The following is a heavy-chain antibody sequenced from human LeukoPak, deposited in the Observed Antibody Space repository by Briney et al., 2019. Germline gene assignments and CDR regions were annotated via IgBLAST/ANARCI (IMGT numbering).Heavy chain of an antibody. V-gene: IGHV3-7*03. J-gene: IGHJ5*02. Sequence: GGSLRLSCAASGFTYNSYWMSWVRQAPGKGLEWVANIDRDESEKHYVDSVKGRFTISRDNTKNSLYLQMNSLRAEDTAVYYCAREEIIVGATTGNWFDPWGQGTLVTVSS. CDR1: GFTYNSYW. CDR2: IDRDESEK. D-gene: IGHD1-26*01. CDR3: AREEIIVGATTGNWFDP.